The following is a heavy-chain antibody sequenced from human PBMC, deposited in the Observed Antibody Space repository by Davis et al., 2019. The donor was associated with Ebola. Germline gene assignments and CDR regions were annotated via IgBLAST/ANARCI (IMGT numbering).Heavy chain of an antibody. Sequence: HTGGSLSLSCAASGFTFDDYAMHWVRQAPGKGLEWVSRINSDGSSTSYADSVKGRFTISRDNAKNTLYLQMNSLRAEDTAVYYCARASKYNWNYYYYGMDVWGQGTTVTVSS. V-gene: IGHV3-74*01. J-gene: IGHJ6*02. CDR1: GFTFDDYA. CDR3: ARASKYNWNYYYYGMDV. CDR2: INSDGSST. D-gene: IGHD1-20*01.